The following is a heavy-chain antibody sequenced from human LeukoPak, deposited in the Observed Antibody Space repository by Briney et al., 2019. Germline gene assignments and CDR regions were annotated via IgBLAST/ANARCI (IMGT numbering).Heavy chain of an antibody. CDR1: GYTSTSYY. CDR2: INPSGGST. V-gene: IGHV1-46*01. CDR3: ARVGEGYDYGGAFDI. D-gene: IGHD4-23*01. Sequence: ASVKVSXKASGYTSTSYYMHWVRQAPGQGLEWMGIINPSGGSTSYAQKFQGRVTMTRDTSTSTVYMELSSLRSEDTAVYYCARVGEGYDYGGAFDIWGQGTMVTVSS. J-gene: IGHJ3*02.